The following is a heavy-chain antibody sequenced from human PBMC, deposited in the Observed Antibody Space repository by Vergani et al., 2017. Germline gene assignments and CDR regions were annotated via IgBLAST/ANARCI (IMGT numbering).Heavy chain of an antibody. CDR1: GYSFTSYW. CDR3: ARTVTTPKVGVYYYYYYMDV. D-gene: IGHD4-11*01. J-gene: IGHJ6*03. V-gene: IGHV5-51*01. Sequence: EVQLVQSGAEVKKPGESLKISCKGSGYSFTSYWIGWVRQMPGKGLEWMGIIYPGDSVTRYSPSFQGQVTISADKSISTAYLQWSSLKASDTAMYYCARTVTTPKVGVYYYYYYMDVWGKGTTVTVSS. CDR2: IYPGDSVT.